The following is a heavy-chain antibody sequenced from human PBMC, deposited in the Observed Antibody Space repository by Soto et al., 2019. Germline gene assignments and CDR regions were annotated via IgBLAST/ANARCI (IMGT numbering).Heavy chain of an antibody. Sequence: ASVKVSCKASGYTFTSYYMHWVRQAPGQGLEWMGIINASDGNTSYAQKFQGRVTITRDTSTSTAYMELSSLRSEDTAVYYCARDMGRDYYYYGMDVWGQGTTVTV. J-gene: IGHJ6*02. D-gene: IGHD3-10*01. CDR3: ARDMGRDYYYYGMDV. CDR2: INASDGNT. V-gene: IGHV1-46*01. CDR1: GYTFTSYY.